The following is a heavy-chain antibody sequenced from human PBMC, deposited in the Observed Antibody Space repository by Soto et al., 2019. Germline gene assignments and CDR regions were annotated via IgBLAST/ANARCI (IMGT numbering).Heavy chain of an antibody. J-gene: IGHJ4*02. CDR3: ARDHGSGWNY. CDR2: INPSGGST. Sequence: QVQLVQSGAEVKKPGASVKVSCKASGYTFTSYYMHWVRQAPGQGLEWMGIINPSGGSTSYAQKFQGRVTMTRHTSTSTVYMALSSLRSEDAAVYYCARDHGSGWNYWGQGTLVTVSS. D-gene: IGHD6-19*01. V-gene: IGHV1-46*01. CDR1: GYTFTSYY.